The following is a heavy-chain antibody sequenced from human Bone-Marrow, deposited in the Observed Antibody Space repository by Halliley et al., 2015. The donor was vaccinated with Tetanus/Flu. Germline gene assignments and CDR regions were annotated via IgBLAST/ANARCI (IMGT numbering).Heavy chain of an antibody. CDR3: ARFWSGFDY. V-gene: IGHV4-59*01. J-gene: IGHJ4*02. D-gene: IGHD3-3*01. Sequence: KGLEWVAYIYDSGTANYTPSLKSRLAISVDTSKNQFSLKLTSVTAADTAVYYCARFWSGFDYWGQGTPVTVSS. CDR2: IYDSGTA.